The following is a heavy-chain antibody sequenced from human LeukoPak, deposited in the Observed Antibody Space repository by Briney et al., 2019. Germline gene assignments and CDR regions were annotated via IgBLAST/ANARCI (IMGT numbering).Heavy chain of an antibody. Sequence: GGSLRLSCAASGFTFSLYDMNWVRQAPGKGLVGISYINCGSSDIHYTQSVRGRFIISRDKPKNTLYLQMNNLRAEDTAVYFCARDTYEPGLIDIWGQGNLVSVSS. CDR1: GFTFSLYD. J-gene: IGHJ4*02. D-gene: IGHD3-3*01. CDR2: INCGSSDI. CDR3: ARDTYEPGLIDI. V-gene: IGHV3-21*05.